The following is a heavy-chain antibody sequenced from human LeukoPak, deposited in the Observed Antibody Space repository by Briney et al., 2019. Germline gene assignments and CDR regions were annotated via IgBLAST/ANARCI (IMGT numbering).Heavy chain of an antibody. CDR3: ARALVDYDVWSPMGGASYYYYYYMDV. CDR1: GFTFSNYS. Sequence: PGGSLRLSCVASGFTFSNYSMNWVRQAPGKGLEWVAYISSNSSKIYYVDSVKGRFTISRDNAKNSLYLQMNSLRAEDTAVYYCARALVDYDVWSPMGGASYYYYYYMDVWGKGTTVTVSS. V-gene: IGHV3-48*01. D-gene: IGHD3-3*01. CDR2: ISSNSSKI. J-gene: IGHJ6*03.